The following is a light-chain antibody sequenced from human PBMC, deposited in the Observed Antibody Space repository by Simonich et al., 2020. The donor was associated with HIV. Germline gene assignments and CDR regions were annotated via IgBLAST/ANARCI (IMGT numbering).Light chain of an antibody. J-gene: IGLJ3*02. CDR3: SSYTSSTTWV. V-gene: IGLV2-14*01. CDR2: DVT. CDR1: SSDVGGYNS. Sequence: QSALTQPASVSGSPGQSITFSCTGTSSDVGGYNSVSWYQQHPGKAPQLMIYDVTERPSGVSNRFSGSKSGNTASLTISGLQADDEADYYCSSYTSSTTWVFGGGTKLTVL.